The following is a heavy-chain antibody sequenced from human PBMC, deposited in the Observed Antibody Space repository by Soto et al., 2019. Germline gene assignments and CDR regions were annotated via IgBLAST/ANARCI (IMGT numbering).Heavy chain of an antibody. CDR2: IYYSGST. J-gene: IGHJ4*02. V-gene: IGHV4-4*02. CDR1: GGSISSGDG. CDR3: ARRCCDSIFGSLDY. Sequence: QVQLQESGPGLVKPSGTLSLTCAVSGGSISSGDGCWSWVRQSPGKGLEWIGEIYYSGSTTYNPSLKSRVTISADKSENQFSLRLSSVTAADTAVYYCARRCCDSIFGSLDYWGQGTLVTVSS. D-gene: IGHD3-3*02.